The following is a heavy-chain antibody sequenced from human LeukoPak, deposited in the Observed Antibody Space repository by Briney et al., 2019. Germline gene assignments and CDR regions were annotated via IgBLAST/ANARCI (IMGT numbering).Heavy chain of an antibody. CDR3: AKDGAARGLDY. D-gene: IGHD6-6*01. J-gene: IGHJ4*02. Sequence: GRSLRLSCAASGFTFSSYGMHWFRQAPGKGLEWVAVIWYGGSNKYYADSVKGRFTISRDNSKNTLYLQMNSLRAEDTAVYYCAKDGAARGLDYWGQGTLVTVSS. CDR1: GFTFSSYG. CDR2: IWYGGSNK. V-gene: IGHV3-30*18.